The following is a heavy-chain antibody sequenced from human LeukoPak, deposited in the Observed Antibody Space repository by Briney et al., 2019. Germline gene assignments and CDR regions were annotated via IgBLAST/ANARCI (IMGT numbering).Heavy chain of an antibody. Sequence: PSETLSLTCAVYGGSFSSYYWSWIRQPAGKGLEWIGRIYTSGSTNYNPSLKSRVTMSVDTSKNQFSLKLSSVTAADTAVYYCARHKAVAGNYYYYYHMDVWGKGTTVTISS. J-gene: IGHJ6*03. CDR2: IYTSGST. CDR1: GGSFSSYY. D-gene: IGHD6-19*01. CDR3: ARHKAVAGNYYYYYHMDV. V-gene: IGHV4-59*10.